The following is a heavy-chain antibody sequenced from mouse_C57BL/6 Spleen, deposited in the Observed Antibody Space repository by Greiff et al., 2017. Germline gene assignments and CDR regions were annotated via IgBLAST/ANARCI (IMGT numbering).Heavy chain of an antibody. D-gene: IGHD1-1*01. Sequence: QVQLQQSGAELVKPGASVKLSCKASGYTFTSYWMHWVKQRPGQGLEWIGMIHPNSGSTNYNEKFKSKATLTVDKSSSTAYMQLSSLTSEDSAVYYCARGYGSNYAMDYWGQGTSVTVSS. CDR1: GYTFTSYW. J-gene: IGHJ4*01. CDR3: ARGYGSNYAMDY. CDR2: IHPNSGST. V-gene: IGHV1-64*01.